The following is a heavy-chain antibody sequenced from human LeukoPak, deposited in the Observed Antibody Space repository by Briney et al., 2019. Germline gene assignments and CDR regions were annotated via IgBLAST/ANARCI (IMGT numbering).Heavy chain of an antibody. CDR3: ARVVTGYYRLDP. CDR1: GYTFTSYS. CDR2: VSTNNDKA. J-gene: IGHJ5*02. Sequence: HEASVKVSCKASGYTFTSYSFSWVRQAPGQGLEWMGWVSTNNDKANYAQKLQGRVTMTTDTSTSTAYMELRSLSSDDTAVYYCARVVTGYYRLDPWGLGTLVTVSS. D-gene: IGHD3-9*01. V-gene: IGHV1-18*01.